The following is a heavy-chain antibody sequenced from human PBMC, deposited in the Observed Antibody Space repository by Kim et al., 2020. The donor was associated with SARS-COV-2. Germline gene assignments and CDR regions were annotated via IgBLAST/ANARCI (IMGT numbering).Heavy chain of an antibody. Sequence: GGSLRLSCAASGFTFSSYAMHWVRQAPGKGLEWVAVISYDGSNKYYADSVKGRFTISRDNSKNTLYLQMNSLRAEDTAVYYCARDLSSSSWFYYYYGMDVWGQGTTVTVSS. D-gene: IGHD6-13*01. CDR1: GFTFSSYA. J-gene: IGHJ6*02. V-gene: IGHV3-30*04. CDR3: ARDLSSSSWFYYYYGMDV. CDR2: ISYDGSNK.